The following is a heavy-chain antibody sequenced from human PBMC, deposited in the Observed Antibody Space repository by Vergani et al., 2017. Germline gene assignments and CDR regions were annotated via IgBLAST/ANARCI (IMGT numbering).Heavy chain of an antibody. CDR3: ARGVVPASGYMDV. D-gene: IGHD2-2*01. CDR1: GGSISSYY. J-gene: IGHJ6*03. CDR2: IYYSGST. Sequence: QVQLQESGPGLVKPSQTLSLTCTVSGGSISSYYWSWIRQPPGKGLEWIGYIYYSGSTNYNPSLKSRVTISVDTSKNQFSLKLSSVTAADTAVYYCARGVVPASGYMDVWGKGTTVTVSS. V-gene: IGHV4-59*01.